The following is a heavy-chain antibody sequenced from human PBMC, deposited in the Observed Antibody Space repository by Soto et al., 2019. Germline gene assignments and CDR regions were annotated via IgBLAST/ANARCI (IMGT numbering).Heavy chain of an antibody. CDR1: GGSISSYY. CDR2: IYYSGST. V-gene: IGHV4-59*01. J-gene: IGHJ6*02. CDR3: AREAGYSYGSYYYYYYGMDV. Sequence: PSETLSLTCTVSGGSISSYYWSWIRQPPGKGLEWIGYIYYSGSTNYNPSLKSRVTISVDTSKNQFSLKLSSVTAADTAVYYCAREAGYSYGSYYYYYYGMDVWGQGTTVTV. D-gene: IGHD5-18*01.